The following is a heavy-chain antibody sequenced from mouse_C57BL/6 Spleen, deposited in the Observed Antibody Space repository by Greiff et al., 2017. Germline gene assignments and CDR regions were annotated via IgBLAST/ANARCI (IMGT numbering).Heavy chain of an antibody. V-gene: IGHV1-7*01. CDR2: INPSSGYT. Sequence: QVQLKQSGAELAKPGASVKLSCKASGYTFTSYWMHWVKQRPGQGLEWIGYINPSSGYTKYNQKFKDKATLTADKSSRTAYMQLSSLTYEDSAVYYCEREGGRSGSLYDYDEEDAMDYWGQGTSVTVSS. CDR1: GYTFTSYW. CDR3: EREGGRSGSLYDYDEEDAMDY. J-gene: IGHJ4*01. D-gene: IGHD2-4*01.